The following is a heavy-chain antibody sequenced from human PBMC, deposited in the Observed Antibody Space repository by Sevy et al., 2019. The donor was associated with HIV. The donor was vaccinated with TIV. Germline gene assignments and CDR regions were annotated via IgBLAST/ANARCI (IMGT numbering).Heavy chain of an antibody. CDR1: GFPFNDHA. V-gene: IGHV3-9*01. Sequence: GGSLRLSCAASGFPFNDHAMHWVRQVPGKGLEWVSGVSWNSRYIGYADSVKGRFTISRDNARLFLYREMNSLRPEDTALYYCAKDINRGCDGVNCYSYYYYFYGLDVWGQGTTVTVSS. D-gene: IGHD2-21*01. CDR2: VSWNSRYI. J-gene: IGHJ6*02. CDR3: AKDINRGCDGVNCYSYYYYFYGLDV.